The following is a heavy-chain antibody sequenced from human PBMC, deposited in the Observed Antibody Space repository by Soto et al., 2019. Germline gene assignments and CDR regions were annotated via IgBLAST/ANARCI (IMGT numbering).Heavy chain of an antibody. V-gene: IGHV5-51*01. D-gene: IGHD6-6*01. CDR2: IYPGDSDT. CDR1: GYSFSTYW. J-gene: IGHJ5*02. CDR3: ARRVQQLVRGWFDP. Sequence: LGEPLKISCKASGYSFSTYWIGWVRQMPGKGLEWMGFIYPGDSDTRYSPSFQGQVTISVDKSTSTTYLQWSSLKASDTAIYYCARRVQQLVRGWFDPWGQGTQVTVSS.